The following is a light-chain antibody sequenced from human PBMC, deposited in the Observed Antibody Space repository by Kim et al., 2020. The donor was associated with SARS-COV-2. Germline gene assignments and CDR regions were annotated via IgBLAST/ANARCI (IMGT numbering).Light chain of an antibody. CDR3: FLSYSGARV. CDR1: TGGVTSDHY. J-gene: IGLJ3*02. V-gene: IGLV7-46*01. Sequence: PGGTGTHTCGSSTGGVTSDHYPYWLQQKPGQAPRTLIYDTNNKHSWAPARFSGSLLGGKAALTLSAAQPEDEADYYCFLSYSGARVFGGGTQLTVL. CDR2: DTN.